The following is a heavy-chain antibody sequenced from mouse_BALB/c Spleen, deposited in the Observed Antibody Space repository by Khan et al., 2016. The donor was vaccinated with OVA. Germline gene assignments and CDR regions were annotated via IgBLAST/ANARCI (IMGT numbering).Heavy chain of an antibody. CDR2: ISYSGRT. V-gene: IGHV3-2*02. J-gene: IGHJ2*01. CDR3: ARSVTITTVVATDFDY. Sequence: EVQLVESGPGLVKPSQSLSLTCTVTGYSITSDYAWNWIRQFPGNKLEWMGYISYSGRTSYNPSLKSRISITRDTSKNQFFLQLNSVTTEGTATYDCARSVTITTVVATDFDYWGQGTTLTVSS. D-gene: IGHD1-1*01. CDR1: GYSITSDYA.